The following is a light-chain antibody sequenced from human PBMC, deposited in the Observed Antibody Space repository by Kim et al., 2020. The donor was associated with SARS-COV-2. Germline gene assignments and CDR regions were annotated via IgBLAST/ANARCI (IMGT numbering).Light chain of an antibody. CDR2: QDS. CDR1: KLGDKF. J-gene: IGLJ2*01. Sequence: VSPGPTARLTCSGDKLGDKFACWYQQKPGQSPVLVIYQDSKRPSGSPGRFSGSNSGNTATLTISGTQAMDEADYYCQAWDSSTVVFGGGTQLTVL. V-gene: IGLV3-1*01. CDR3: QAWDSSTVV.